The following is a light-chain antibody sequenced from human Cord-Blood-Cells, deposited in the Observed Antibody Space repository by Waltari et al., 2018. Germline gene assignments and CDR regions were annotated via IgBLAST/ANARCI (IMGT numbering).Light chain of an antibody. CDR2: YDS. J-gene: IGLJ2*01. CDR1: NIGSKS. CDR3: QVWDSSSDHPV. Sequence: SYVLTQPPSVSVAPGKTARITCGGNNIGSKSVHWYQQKPGQAPVLVIYYDSDRPSGIPERFSGSNSVNTATLTISRVEAGDDADYYCQVWDSSSDHPVFGGGTKLTVL. V-gene: IGLV3-21*04.